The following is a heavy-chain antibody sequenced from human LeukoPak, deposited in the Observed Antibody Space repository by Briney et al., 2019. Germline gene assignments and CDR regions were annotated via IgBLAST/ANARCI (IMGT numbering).Heavy chain of an antibody. CDR1: GYTFTGYY. Sequence: EASVKVSCKASGYTFTGYYMHWVRQAPGQGLEWMGWINPNSGGTNYAQKFQGRVTMTRDTSISTAYMELSRLRSDDTAVYYRARTPSYSSSWYVGYWGQGTLVTVSS. D-gene: IGHD6-13*01. V-gene: IGHV1-2*02. J-gene: IGHJ4*02. CDR3: ARTPSYSSSWYVGY. CDR2: INPNSGGT.